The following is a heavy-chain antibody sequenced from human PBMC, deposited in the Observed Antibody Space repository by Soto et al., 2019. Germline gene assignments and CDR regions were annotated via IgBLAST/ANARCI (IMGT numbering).Heavy chain of an antibody. V-gene: IGHV3-23*01. CDR1: GFTFSSYA. Sequence: GGSLRLSCAASGFTFSSYAMSWVRQAPGKGLEWVSAISGSGGSTYYADSVKGRFTISRDNSKNTPYLQMNSLRAEDTAVYYCAKGTYYDFWSGYSGYYFDYWGQGTLVTVSS. CDR3: AKGTYYDFWSGYSGYYFDY. J-gene: IGHJ4*02. D-gene: IGHD3-3*01. CDR2: ISGSGGST.